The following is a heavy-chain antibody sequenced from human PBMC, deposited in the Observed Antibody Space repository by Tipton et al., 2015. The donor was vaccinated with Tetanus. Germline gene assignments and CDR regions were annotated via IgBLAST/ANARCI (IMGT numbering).Heavy chain of an antibody. CDR1: GGSISSFY. CDR2: IYYTGNT. Sequence: GLVKPSETLSLSCTVSGGSISSFYWSWIRQSPGRGLEWIGYIYYTGNTNYNPSLKSQVTISADTTKKQFSLNLRSVTAADTAVYYCAGLPVRGGYSAHHYFLHWGQGTLVTVSS. J-gene: IGHJ4*02. CDR3: AGLPVRGGYSAHHYFLH. D-gene: IGHD4-23*01. V-gene: IGHV4-59*01.